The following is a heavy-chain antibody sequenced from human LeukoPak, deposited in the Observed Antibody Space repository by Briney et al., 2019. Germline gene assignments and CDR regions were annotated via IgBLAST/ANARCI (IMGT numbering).Heavy chain of an antibody. CDR1: GGSFSGYY. V-gene: IGHV4-34*01. J-gene: IGHJ3*02. D-gene: IGHD2-2*01. Sequence: KPSETLSLTCAVYGGSFSGYYWSWIRQPPGKGLEWIGEINHSGSTNYNPSLKSRVTIPVDTSKNQFSLKLSSVTAADTAVYYCASLWPYQLSAFDIWGQGTLVTVSS. CDR2: INHSGST. CDR3: ASLWPYQLSAFDI.